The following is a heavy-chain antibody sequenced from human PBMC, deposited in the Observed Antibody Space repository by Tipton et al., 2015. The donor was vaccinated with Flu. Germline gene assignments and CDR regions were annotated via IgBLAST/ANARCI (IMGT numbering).Heavy chain of an antibody. Sequence: SLRLSCAASGFTFSSYEMNWVRQAPGKGLEWVSVIYRGGTTYVADSVKGRCTISRDNSKNTLYLQWNSLTTEDTAVYYCATLGNSGTDGFDIWGQGTMVTISS. CDR1: GFTFSSYE. CDR2: IYRGGTT. J-gene: IGHJ3*02. CDR3: ATLGNSGTDGFDI. D-gene: IGHD5-12*01. V-gene: IGHV3-66*02.